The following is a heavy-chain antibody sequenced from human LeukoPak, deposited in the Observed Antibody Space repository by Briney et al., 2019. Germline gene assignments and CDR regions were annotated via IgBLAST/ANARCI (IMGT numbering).Heavy chain of an antibody. V-gene: IGHV4-4*09. CDR1: GGSISSYY. Sequence: SETLPLTCTVSGGSISSYYWSWIRQPPGKGLEWIGYIYTSGSTNYNPSLKSRVTISVDTSKNQFSLKLSSVTAADTAVYYCARLGYSGSLYYFDYWGQGTLVTVSS. CDR3: ARLGYSGSLYYFDY. D-gene: IGHD1-26*01. CDR2: IYTSGST. J-gene: IGHJ4*02.